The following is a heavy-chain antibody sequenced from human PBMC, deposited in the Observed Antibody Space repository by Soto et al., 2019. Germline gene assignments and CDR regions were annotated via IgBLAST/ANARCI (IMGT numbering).Heavy chain of an antibody. CDR2: ICAYNGNT. D-gene: IGHD2-15*01. Sequence: ASLKVSCKASGYTFTSYGISWVRQAPGQGLEWMGWICAYNGNTKYAQKLQGRVTMTTDTSTSTAYKELRSLSSDEKAVYSCARDPDAATQYWGRGTRV. CDR3: ARDPDAATQY. CDR1: GYTFTSYG. J-gene: IGHJ1*01. V-gene: IGHV1-18*01.